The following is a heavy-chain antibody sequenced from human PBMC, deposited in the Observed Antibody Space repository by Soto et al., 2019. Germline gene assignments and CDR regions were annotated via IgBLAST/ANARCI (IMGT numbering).Heavy chain of an antibody. CDR3: AKSKRVDY. CDR2: IYSDGRT. D-gene: IGHD6-25*01. V-gene: IGHV3-53*01. J-gene: IGHJ4*02. CDR1: GFTVSNTY. Sequence: EVQLVESGGDLIQPGGSLRLSCAASGFTVSNTYMSWVRQAPGKGLECVSIIYSDGRTFYADSVKGRFTIARDNSKNTVFLQMNRPREEDTAVYYCAKSKRVDYWGQGTLVTVSS.